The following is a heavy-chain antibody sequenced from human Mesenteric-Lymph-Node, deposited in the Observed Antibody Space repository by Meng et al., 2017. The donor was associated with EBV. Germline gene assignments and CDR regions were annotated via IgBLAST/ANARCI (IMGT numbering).Heavy chain of an antibody. J-gene: IGHJ4*02. D-gene: IGHD3/OR15-3a*01. CDR1: GITFSRYD. Sequence: GRLVGAGGSLVQPGVSLRLSCAVSGITFSRYDMRWVRQAPGKGLEWVSGISDSGDTTYYAGSVKGRFTISRDNYKSTLFLQMNSLRAEDTAVYYCANRGPFDYWGQGTLVTVSS. V-gene: IGHV3-23*04. CDR2: ISDSGDTT. CDR3: ANRGPFDY.